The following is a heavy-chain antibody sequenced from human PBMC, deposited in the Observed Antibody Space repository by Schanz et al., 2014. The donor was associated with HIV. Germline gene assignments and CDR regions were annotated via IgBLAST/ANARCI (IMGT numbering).Heavy chain of an antibody. Sequence: VQLLESGGRLVQPGGSLRLSCTTSGFRFSDHGMHWVRQAPGKGLEWVALIWYHGNLTYYADSVKGRFTISRDNSKNTLYLQMNKLSAEDAAVYYCARAPYTTSTRIDYWGQGTLVTVSS. J-gene: IGHJ4*02. D-gene: IGHD1-1*01. CDR3: ARAPYTTSTRIDY. CDR2: IWYHGNLT. CDR1: GFRFSDHG. V-gene: IGHV3-33*01.